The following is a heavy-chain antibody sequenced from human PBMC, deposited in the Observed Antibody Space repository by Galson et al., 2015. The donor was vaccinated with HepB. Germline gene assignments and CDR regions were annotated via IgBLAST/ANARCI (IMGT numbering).Heavy chain of an antibody. V-gene: IGHV3-23*01. D-gene: IGHD3-3*01. CDR2: ISGSGGNR. Sequence: SLRLSCAASGFSFSSYAMNWVRQAPGKGLEWVSGISGSGGNRFYADSVKGRFTISRDNSKNTLYLQMNSLRPEDTAAYYCAKDKSRFLEWFPADMDVWGKGTTVTVSS. CDR1: GFSFSSYA. J-gene: IGHJ6*03. CDR3: AKDKSRFLEWFPADMDV.